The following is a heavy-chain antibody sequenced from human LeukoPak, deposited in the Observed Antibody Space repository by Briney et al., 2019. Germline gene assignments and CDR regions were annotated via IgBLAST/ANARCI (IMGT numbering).Heavy chain of an antibody. V-gene: IGHV3-21*01. D-gene: IGHD3-10*01. CDR1: GFTFSSYN. CDR3: ARGYYGSGKYYFDY. Sequence: GGSLRLSCAASGFTFSSYNMNWVRQAPGKGLEWVSSTTSSSSYIYYADSVKGRFTISRDNAKNSLYLQMNSLRAEDTAVYYCARGYYGSGKYYFDYWGQGTLVTVSS. CDR2: TTSSSSYI. J-gene: IGHJ4*02.